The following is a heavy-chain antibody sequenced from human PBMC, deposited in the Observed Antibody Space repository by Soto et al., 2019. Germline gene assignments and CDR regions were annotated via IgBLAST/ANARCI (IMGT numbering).Heavy chain of an antibody. D-gene: IGHD3-10*01. CDR3: ARVGGFGATTIDY. V-gene: IGHV4-30-4*01. CDR1: GGSISSGDYY. J-gene: IGHJ4*02. CDR2: IYYRGST. Sequence: SETLSLTCTVSGGSISSGDYYWSWIRQPPGKGQEWIGYIYYRGSTYYNQSLKSRVTIPVDTSKNQFSLKLSSVTAAETAVYYCARVGGFGATTIDYWGQG.